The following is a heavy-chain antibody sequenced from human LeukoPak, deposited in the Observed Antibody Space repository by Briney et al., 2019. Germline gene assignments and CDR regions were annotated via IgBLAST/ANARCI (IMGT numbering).Heavy chain of an antibody. CDR2: INHTGST. CDR3: ARPGGRSGLAEYFQH. D-gene: IGHD6-19*01. CDR1: GGSFSTYY. V-gene: IGHV4-34*01. J-gene: IGHJ1*01. Sequence: PSETLSLTCAVYGGSFSTYYWSWIRQPPGKGLEWVGEINHTGSTNYNPSLKSRVTISVDTSKNQFSLKQTSVTAADTAVYYCARPGGRSGLAEYFQHWGQGTLVTVSS.